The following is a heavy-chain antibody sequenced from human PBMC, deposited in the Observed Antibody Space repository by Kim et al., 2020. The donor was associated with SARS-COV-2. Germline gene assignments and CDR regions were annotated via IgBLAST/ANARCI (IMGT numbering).Heavy chain of an antibody. CDR3: ARADEGRYYY. CDR1: GYTFTAYA. V-gene: IGHV1-3*01. CDR2: INPGNGET. D-gene: IGHD2-15*01. J-gene: IGHJ4*02. Sequence: ASVKVSCKASGYTFTAYAIHWVRQAPGQGLQWMGRINPGNGETQSSAKFQGRVTVTRDTSATTAYMELTNLSSEDTAVYYCARADEGRYYYWRQGTLVTV.